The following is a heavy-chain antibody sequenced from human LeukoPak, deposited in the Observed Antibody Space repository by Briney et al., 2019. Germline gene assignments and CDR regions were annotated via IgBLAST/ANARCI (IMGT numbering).Heavy chain of an antibody. J-gene: IGHJ6*02. CDR3: ARDPRWFGAPYGMDV. CDR1: GGSISSGGYY. D-gene: IGHD3-10*01. CDR2: IYYSGST. V-gene: IGHV4-31*03. Sequence: SETLSLTCTVSGGSISSGGYYWSWIRQHPWKGLEWIGYIYYSGSTYYNPSLKSRVTISVDTSKNQFSLKLSSVTAADTAVYYCARDPRWFGAPYGMDVWGQGTTVTVSS.